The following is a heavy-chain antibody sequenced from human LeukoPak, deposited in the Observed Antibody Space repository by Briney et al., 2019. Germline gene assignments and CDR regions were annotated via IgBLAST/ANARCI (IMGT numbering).Heavy chain of an antibody. Sequence: GRSLRLSCAASGFTFDDYAMHWVRQAPGKGLEWVSGISWNSGSIGYADSVKGRFTISRDNAKNSLYLQMNSLRAEDTALYYCAKDIDYDSSGYPAPGDYWGQGTLVTVSS. D-gene: IGHD3-22*01. J-gene: IGHJ4*02. CDR2: ISWNSGSI. V-gene: IGHV3-9*01. CDR3: AKDIDYDSSGYPAPGDY. CDR1: GFTFDDYA.